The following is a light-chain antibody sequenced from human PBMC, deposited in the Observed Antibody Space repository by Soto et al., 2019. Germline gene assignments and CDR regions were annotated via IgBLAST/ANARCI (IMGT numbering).Light chain of an antibody. Sequence: EIVLAQSPATLSLSPGERATLSCRASQDISNFLAWYQQRPGQAPRLLIYDASNRATGIPARFSGSGSGTDFTLTIVGLEPEDFAIYYCQQFAISTTFGQGTKVEVK. J-gene: IGKJ1*01. CDR1: QDISNF. CDR3: QQFAISTT. CDR2: DAS. V-gene: IGKV3-11*01.